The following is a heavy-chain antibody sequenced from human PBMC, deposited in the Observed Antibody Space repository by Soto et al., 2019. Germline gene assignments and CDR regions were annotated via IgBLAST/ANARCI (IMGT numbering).Heavy chain of an antibody. Sequence: PGGSLRLSCASSVFTFISYAMSWVRQAPGKGLEWVSAISGSGGSTYYADSVKGRFTISRDNSKNTLYLQMNSLRAEDTAVYYCATYITPDAFDIWGQGTMVTVS. V-gene: IGHV3-23*01. D-gene: IGHD3-10*01. CDR3: ATYITPDAFDI. CDR2: ISGSGGST. J-gene: IGHJ3*02. CDR1: VFTFISYA.